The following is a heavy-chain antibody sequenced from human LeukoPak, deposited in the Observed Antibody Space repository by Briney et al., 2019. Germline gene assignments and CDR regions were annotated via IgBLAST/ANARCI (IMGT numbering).Heavy chain of an antibody. J-gene: IGHJ4*02. D-gene: IGHD3-22*01. CDR1: GFTFSSYG. CDR3: AREGLLQSYYFDY. CDR2: IWYDGSNK. V-gene: IGHV3-33*01. Sequence: GGSLRLSCAASGFTFSSYGMHWVRQAPGKGLEWVAGIWYDGSNKYYADSVKGRFTISRDNSKNTLYLQMNSLRAEDTAVYYCAREGLLQSYYFDYWGQGTLVTVSS.